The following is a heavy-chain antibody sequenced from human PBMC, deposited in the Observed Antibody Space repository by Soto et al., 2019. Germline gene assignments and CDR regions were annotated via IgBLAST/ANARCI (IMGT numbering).Heavy chain of an antibody. CDR3: ARVDYYGSGSYYLFDY. CDR2: IYYSGST. J-gene: IGHJ4*02. CDR1: GGSISSYY. V-gene: IGHV4-59*01. D-gene: IGHD3-10*01. Sequence: SETLSLTCTVSGGSISSYYWSWIRQPPGKGLEWIGYIYYSGSTNYNPSLKSRVTISVDTSKNQFSLKLSSVTAADTAVYYCARVDYYGSGSYYLFDYWGQGTLVTVS.